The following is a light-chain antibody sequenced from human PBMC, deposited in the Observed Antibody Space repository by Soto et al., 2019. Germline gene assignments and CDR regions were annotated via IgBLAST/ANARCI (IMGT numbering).Light chain of an antibody. CDR2: DVS. V-gene: IGLV2-11*01. J-gene: IGLJ2*01. CDR1: SSDIGGFNY. CDR3: TSWTTSTTMI. Sequence: QSVLTQPRSVSGSPGQSVTFSCTGTSSDIGGFNYVSWVQQHPGKVPKLMIYDVSMRPSGVPDRFSGSKSGNTASLTISGLQAEDEADYYCTSWTTSTTMIFGGGTKVTV.